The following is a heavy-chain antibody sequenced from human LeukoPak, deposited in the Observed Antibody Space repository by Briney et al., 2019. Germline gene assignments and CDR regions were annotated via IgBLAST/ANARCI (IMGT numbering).Heavy chain of an antibody. J-gene: IGHJ4*02. CDR2: IIPILGIA. V-gene: IGHV1-69*04. CDR3: ASEGSGYDGY. Sequence: ASVKVSCKSSGYTFTGYYMHWVRQAPGQGLEWMGRIIPILGIANYAQKFQGRVTITADKSTSTAYMELSSLRSEDTAVYYCASEGSGYDGYWGQGTLVTVSS. D-gene: IGHD5-12*01. CDR1: GYTFTGYY.